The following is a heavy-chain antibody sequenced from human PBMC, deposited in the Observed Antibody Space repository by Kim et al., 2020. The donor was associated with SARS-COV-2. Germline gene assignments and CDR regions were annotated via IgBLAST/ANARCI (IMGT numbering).Heavy chain of an antibody. CDR3: AKGSGDGYNWDY. J-gene: IGHJ4*02. Sequence: YYAESVKGRFTISRDNSKNTLYLQMNSLRAEDTAVYYCAKGSGDGYNWDYWGQGTLVTVSS. D-gene: IGHD5-12*01. V-gene: IGHV3-23*01.